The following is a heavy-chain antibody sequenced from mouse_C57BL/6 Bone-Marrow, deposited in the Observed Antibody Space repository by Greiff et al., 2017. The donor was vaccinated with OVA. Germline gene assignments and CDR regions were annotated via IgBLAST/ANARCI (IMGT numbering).Heavy chain of an antibody. CDR1: GFTFSSYA. CDR2: ISDGGSYT. D-gene: IGHD2-3*01. Sequence: DVQLQESGGGLVKPGGSLKLSCAASGFTFSSYAMSWVRQTPEKRLEWVATISDGGSYTYYPDNVKGRFSISRDNAKNNLYLQMSHLKSEDTAMYYCARDGMVRFAYWGQGTLVTVSA. V-gene: IGHV5-4*01. J-gene: IGHJ3*01. CDR3: ARDGMVRFAY.